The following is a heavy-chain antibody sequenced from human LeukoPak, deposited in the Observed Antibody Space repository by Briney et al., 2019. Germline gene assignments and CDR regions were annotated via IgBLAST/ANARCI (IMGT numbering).Heavy chain of an antibody. CDR3: ARHHGGGRTFDY. CDR1: GYNFTSDW. CDR2: IYPGDSDT. Sequence: GESLKISCQGYGYNFTSDWIAWVRQMPGEGLEWMGIIYPGDSDTIYSPSFQGQVTISADKSIRTAHLQWSSLKASDTAMYYCARHHGGGRTFDYWGQGTLVTVSS. V-gene: IGHV5-51*01. J-gene: IGHJ4*02. D-gene: IGHD1-26*01.